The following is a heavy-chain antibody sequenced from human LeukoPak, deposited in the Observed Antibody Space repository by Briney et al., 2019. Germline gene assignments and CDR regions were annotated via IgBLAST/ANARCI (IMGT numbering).Heavy chain of an antibody. D-gene: IGHD3-10*01. CDR2: MSSSGSSI. Sequence: PGGSLRLSCAASGFTFSDYYMNWIRQAPGKGLEWVSYMSSSGSSIYYADSVKGRFTMSRDNAKNSLYLQMNSLRAEDTAVYYCARGYYGSGSYLPSFDYWGQGTLVTFSS. J-gene: IGHJ4*02. V-gene: IGHV3-11*01. CDR1: GFTFSDYY. CDR3: ARGYYGSGSYLPSFDY.